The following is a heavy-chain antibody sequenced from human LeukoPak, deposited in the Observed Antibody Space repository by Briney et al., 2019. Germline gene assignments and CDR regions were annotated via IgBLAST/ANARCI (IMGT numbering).Heavy chain of an antibody. D-gene: IGHD2-2*01. CDR1: GYTFTGYY. J-gene: IGHJ4*02. V-gene: IGHV1-2*02. CDR3: SRQFGTENYQPIDY. CDR2: INPNSGDT. Sequence: ASVKVSCKASGYTFTGYYIHWVRQAPGQGLEWMAWINPNSGDTNFAQKFQGRVTLTRDTSITTAYMELSRLTSDGKAVYYCSRQFGTENYQPIDYWGQGTLVTVSS.